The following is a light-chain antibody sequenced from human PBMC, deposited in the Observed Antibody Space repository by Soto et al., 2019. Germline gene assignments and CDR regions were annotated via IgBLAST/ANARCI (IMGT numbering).Light chain of an antibody. Sequence: EIVLTQSPATLSLSPGERDTLSCRASQSVSSYLAWYQQKPGQAPRLLIYDASSRATGIPARFSGSGSGTDFTLTISSLEPEDFAVYYCQQRSNWPPITFGQGTRLEIK. CDR2: DAS. CDR3: QQRSNWPPIT. CDR1: QSVSSY. V-gene: IGKV3-11*01. J-gene: IGKJ5*01.